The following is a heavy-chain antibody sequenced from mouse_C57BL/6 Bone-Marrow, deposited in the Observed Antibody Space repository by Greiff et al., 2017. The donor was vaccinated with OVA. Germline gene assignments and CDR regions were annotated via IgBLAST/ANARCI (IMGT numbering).Heavy chain of an antibody. CDR3: ARLDAMDY. J-gene: IGHJ4*01. CDR1: GFTFSDFY. Sequence: EVKLQESGGGLVHPGGSLKLSCAASGFTFSDFYMYWIRQTPEKRLEWVAYISNGGGSTYYPDTVKGRFTISRDNAKNTLYLQMSRLKSEDTAMYYCARLDAMDYWGQGTSVTVSS. CDR2: ISNGGGST. V-gene: IGHV5-12*01.